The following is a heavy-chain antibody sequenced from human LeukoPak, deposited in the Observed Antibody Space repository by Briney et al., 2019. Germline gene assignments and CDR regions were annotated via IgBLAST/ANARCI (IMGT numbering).Heavy chain of an antibody. V-gene: IGHV3-23*01. D-gene: IGHD3-22*01. CDR2: ISGSGGRT. Sequence: GGSLRLSCAASGFTFSTYAMSWVRQAPGKGLEWVSDISGSGGRTYYADAVKGRFTISRDNSKNTLYLQMNSLRAEDTAVYYCAKDQKKSMIVVVIPFDYWGQGTLVTVSS. J-gene: IGHJ4*02. CDR3: AKDQKKSMIVVVIPFDY. CDR1: GFTFSTYA.